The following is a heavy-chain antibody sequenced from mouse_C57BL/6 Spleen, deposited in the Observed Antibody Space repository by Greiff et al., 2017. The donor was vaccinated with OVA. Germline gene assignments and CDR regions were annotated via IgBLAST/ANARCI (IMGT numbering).Heavy chain of an antibody. CDR3: AQIAGGRTPYSNYGYYFDD. CDR2: IWWNDDK. J-gene: IGHJ2*01. V-gene: IGHV8-5*01. D-gene: IGHD2-5*01. Sequence: QVTLKESGPGILQPSQTLSLTCSFSGFSLSTSNMGIGWIRQPSGKGLEWLAHIWWNDDKYYDPSLKSRLTISYDTSNNQVFLTITSVDTADTATYYCAQIAGGRTPYSNYGYYFDDWGQGTTLTVSS. CDR1: GFSLSTSNMG.